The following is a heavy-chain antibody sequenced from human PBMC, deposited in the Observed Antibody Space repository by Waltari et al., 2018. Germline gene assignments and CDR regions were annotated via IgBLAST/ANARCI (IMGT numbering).Heavy chain of an antibody. CDR2: IGGSGDNI. CDR3: ARDWAYGAFDI. Sequence: VQLLESGGGLVQPGGSLRLSCAASGFTFSNYAMSWVRQAPGKGLGWVSVIGGSGDNIYYADSVKGRFTISRDNSKNTLYLQMNSLRAEDTAVYYCARDWAYGAFDIWGQGTMVTVSS. J-gene: IGHJ3*02. CDR1: GFTFSNYA. D-gene: IGHD4-17*01. V-gene: IGHV3-23*01.